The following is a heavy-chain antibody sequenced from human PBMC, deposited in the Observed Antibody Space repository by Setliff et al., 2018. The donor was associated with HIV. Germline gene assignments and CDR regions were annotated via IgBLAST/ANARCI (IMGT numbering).Heavy chain of an antibody. CDR1: GGSFAASH. CDR3: ARGALSLTMTKLLSFFDS. CDR2: ISHSGDT. Sequence: SETLSLTCAVYGGSFAASHWSWIRQSPGKGLEWIGEISHSGDTKYKPSLKGRVTISIDTSKKQFSLRLKSVTAADTAIYFCARGALSLTMTKLLSFFDSWGQGTQVTVSS. D-gene: IGHD3-22*01. J-gene: IGHJ4*02. V-gene: IGHV4-34*01.